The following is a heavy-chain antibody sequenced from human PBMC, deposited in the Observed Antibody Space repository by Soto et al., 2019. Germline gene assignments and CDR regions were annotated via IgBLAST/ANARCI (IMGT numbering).Heavy chain of an antibody. CDR2: IYYSGST. CDR1: GGSINSYY. Sequence: SETLSLTCTVSGGSINSYYWSWIRQPPGKGLEWIGYIYYSGSTNYNPSLKSRVTISVDTSKNQFSLKLRSVTGADTAVYYCARRYGGNFDYWGQGALVTVSS. J-gene: IGHJ4*02. V-gene: IGHV4-59*01. CDR3: ARRYGGNFDY. D-gene: IGHD1-26*01.